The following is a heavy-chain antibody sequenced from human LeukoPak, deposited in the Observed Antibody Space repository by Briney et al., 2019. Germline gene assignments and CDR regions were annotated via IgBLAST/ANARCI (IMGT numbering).Heavy chain of an antibody. CDR2: IYYSGST. J-gene: IGHJ6*03. V-gene: IGHV4-39*07. CDR1: GGSISSSSYY. D-gene: IGHD2-2*01. Sequence: SSETLSLTCTVSGGSISSSSYYWGWIRQPPGKGLEWIGSIYYSGSTYYNPSLKSRVTISVDTSKNQFSLKLSSVTAADTAVYYCARDPSNCSSTSCYNYYYYYMDVWGKGTTVTVSS. CDR3: ARDPSNCSSTSCYNYYYYYMDV.